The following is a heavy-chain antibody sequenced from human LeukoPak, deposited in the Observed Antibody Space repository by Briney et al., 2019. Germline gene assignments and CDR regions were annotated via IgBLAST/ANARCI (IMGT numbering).Heavy chain of an antibody. Sequence: PSETLSLTCTVSGGSIRRSSYYWGWTRQPPGKGLEWIGSIYYTGSTYYNPALKSRITMSIDTSKNQFSLRLHSVTAADTAMYYCVRSLFSGFTWFDHWGQGALVTVSS. CDR1: GGSIRRSSYY. D-gene: IGHD3-9*01. CDR2: IYYTGST. V-gene: IGHV4-39*01. CDR3: VRSLFSGFTWFDH. J-gene: IGHJ5*02.